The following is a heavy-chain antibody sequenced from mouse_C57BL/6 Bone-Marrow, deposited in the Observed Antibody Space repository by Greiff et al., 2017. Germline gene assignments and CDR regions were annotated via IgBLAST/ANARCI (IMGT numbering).Heavy chain of an antibody. J-gene: IGHJ2*01. V-gene: IGHV1-4*01. Sequence: QVPLQESGAELARPGASVKMSCKASGYTFTSYTMHWVKQRPGQGLEWIGYINPSSGYTKYNQKFKDKATLTADKSSSTAYMRLSSLTSEDSEVYYCARSRAGGYWGQGTTPTVAS. CDR2: INPSSGYT. CDR1: GYTFTSYT. CDR3: ARSRAGGY. D-gene: IGHD3-3*01.